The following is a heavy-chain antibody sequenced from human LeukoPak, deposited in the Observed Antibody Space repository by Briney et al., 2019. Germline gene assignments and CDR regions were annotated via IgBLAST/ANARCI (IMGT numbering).Heavy chain of an antibody. CDR1: GGSFSGYY. CDR2: INHSGST. J-gene: IGHJ4*02. V-gene: IGHV4-34*01. Sequence: SETLSLTCAVYGGSFSGYYGSWIRQPPGKGLEWIGEINHSGSTNYNPSLKSRVTISVDTPKNQFSLKLSSVTAADTAVYYCARVSGSRPPLPDYWGQGTLVTVSS. D-gene: IGHD2/OR15-2a*01. CDR3: ARVSGSRPPLPDY.